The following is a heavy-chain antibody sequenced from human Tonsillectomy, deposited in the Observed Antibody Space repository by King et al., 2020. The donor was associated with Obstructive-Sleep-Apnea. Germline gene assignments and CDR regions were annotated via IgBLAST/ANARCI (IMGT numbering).Heavy chain of an antibody. CDR2: TSYDGSNE. Sequence: VQLVESGGGVVQPGRSLRLSCAASGFTFSSYAMHWVRQAPGKGREWVAVTSYDGSNEYYADSVKGRFTISRDNSKNTLYLQMTSLSVEDTAVYFCARGRHDIVVLPAAIDYWGQGTLVTVSS. D-gene: IGHD2-2*01. V-gene: IGHV3-30-3*01. CDR1: GFTFSSYA. J-gene: IGHJ4*02. CDR3: ARGRHDIVVLPAAIDY.